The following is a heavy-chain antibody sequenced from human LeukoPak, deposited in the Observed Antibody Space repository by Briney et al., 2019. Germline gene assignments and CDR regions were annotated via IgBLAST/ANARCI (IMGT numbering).Heavy chain of an antibody. CDR3: TRSGDSSGYFSENWFDP. J-gene: IGHJ5*02. V-gene: IGHV3-73*01. Sequence: GGSLRLSCAASGFTFSGSAMHWVRQASGKGLEWVGRIRSKANSYATAYAASVKGRFTISRDDSKNTAYLQMNSLKTEDTAVYYCTRSGDSSGYFSENWFDPWGQGTLVTVSS. D-gene: IGHD3-22*01. CDR2: IRSKANSYAT. CDR1: GFTFSGSA.